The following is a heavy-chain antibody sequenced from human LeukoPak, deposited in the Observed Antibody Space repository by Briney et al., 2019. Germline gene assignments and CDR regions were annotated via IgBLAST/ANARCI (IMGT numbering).Heavy chain of an antibody. D-gene: IGHD3-10*01. CDR2: ISSSGSTI. J-gene: IGHJ4*02. CDR1: GFTFSDYY. V-gene: IGHV3-11*01. Sequence: PGGSLRLSCAASGFTFSDYYMSWIRQAPGKGLEWVSYISSSGSTIYYADSVKGRFTISRDNAENSLYLQMNSLRAEDTAVYYCARDGRFGELLPTDYWGQGTLVTVSS. CDR3: ARDGRFGELLPTDY.